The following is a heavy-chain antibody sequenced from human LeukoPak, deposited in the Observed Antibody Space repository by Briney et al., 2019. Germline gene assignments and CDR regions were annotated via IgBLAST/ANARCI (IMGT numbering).Heavy chain of an antibody. CDR3: AKDEFYSSGSD. CDR2: ISYDGSNK. J-gene: IGHJ4*02. V-gene: IGHV3-30*18. CDR1: GFTFSSYG. Sequence: GGSLRLSCAASGFTFSSYGMHWVRQAPGKGLEWVAVISYDGSNKYYADSVKGRFTISRDSSKNTLYLQVNSLRAEDTAVYYCAKDEFYSSGSDWGQGTLVTVSS. D-gene: IGHD6-19*01.